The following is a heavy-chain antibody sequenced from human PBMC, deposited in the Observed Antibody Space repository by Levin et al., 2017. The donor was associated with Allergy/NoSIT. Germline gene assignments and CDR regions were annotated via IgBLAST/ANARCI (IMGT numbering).Heavy chain of an antibody. V-gene: IGHV4-30-4*01. CDR1: GGSISSGDYY. Sequence: SETLSLTCTVSGGSISSGDYYWSWIRQPPGKGLEWIGYIYYSGSTYYNPSLKSRVTISVDTSKNQFSLKLSSVTAADTAVYYCARGGRGLWFGELQAYGMDGWGQGTTVTVSS. CDR2: IYYSGST. D-gene: IGHD3-10*01. J-gene: IGHJ6*02. CDR3: ARGGRGLWFGELQAYGMDG.